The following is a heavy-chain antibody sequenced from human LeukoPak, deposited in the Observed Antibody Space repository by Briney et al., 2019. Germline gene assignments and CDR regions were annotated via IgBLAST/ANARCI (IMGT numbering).Heavy chain of an antibody. Sequence: PSETLSLTCAVYGGSFSGYYWSWIRQPPGKGLEWIGEINHSGSTNYNPSLKSRVTISVDTSKNQFSLKLSSVTAADTAVYYCATYSSGWPHDYWGQGTLVTVSS. CDR3: ATYSSGWPHDY. V-gene: IGHV4-34*01. J-gene: IGHJ4*02. CDR1: GGSFSGYY. D-gene: IGHD6-19*01. CDR2: INHSGST.